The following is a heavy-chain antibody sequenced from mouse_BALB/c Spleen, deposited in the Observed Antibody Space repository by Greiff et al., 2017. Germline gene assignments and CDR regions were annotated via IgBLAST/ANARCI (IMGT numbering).Heavy chain of an antibody. CDR2: IWGDGST. CDR3: ARDGYYGSSAWFAY. J-gene: IGHJ3*01. V-gene: IGHV2-6-7*01. CDR1: GFSLTGYG. D-gene: IGHD1-1*01. Sequence: VHLVESGPGLVAPSQSLSITCTVSGFSLTGYGVNWVRQPPGKGLEWLGMIWGDGSTDYNSALKSRLSISKDNSKSQVFLKMNSLQTDDTARYYCARDGYYGSSAWFAYWGQGTLVTVSA.